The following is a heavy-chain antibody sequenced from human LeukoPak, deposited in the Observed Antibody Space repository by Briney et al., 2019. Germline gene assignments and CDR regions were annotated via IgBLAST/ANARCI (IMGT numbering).Heavy chain of an antibody. CDR3: ARGPRDCSSTSCLPGIYYYYYGMDV. J-gene: IGHJ6*02. Sequence: SETLSLTCAVYGGSFSGYYWSWIRQPPGKGLEWIGEINHSGSTNYNPSLKSRVTISVDTSKNQFSLKLSSVTAADTAVYYCARGPRDCSSTSCLPGIYYYYYGMDVWGQGTTVTVSS. CDR1: GGSFSGYY. D-gene: IGHD2-2*01. CDR2: INHSGST. V-gene: IGHV4-34*01.